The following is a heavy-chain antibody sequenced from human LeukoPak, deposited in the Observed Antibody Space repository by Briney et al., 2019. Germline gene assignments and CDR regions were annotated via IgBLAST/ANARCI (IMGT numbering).Heavy chain of an antibody. CDR1: GDSVSSNSAA. Sequence: SQTLSLTCAISGDSVSSNSAAWNWIRQSPSRGLEWLGRAYYRSRWYNEYALSVKSRISINPDTSKNQFSLQLNSVTPEDTAVYYCARVTEKQYLPFDSWGQGTLVTVSS. D-gene: IGHD6-19*01. CDR3: ARVTEKQYLPFDS. CDR2: AYYRSRWYN. V-gene: IGHV6-1*01. J-gene: IGHJ4*02.